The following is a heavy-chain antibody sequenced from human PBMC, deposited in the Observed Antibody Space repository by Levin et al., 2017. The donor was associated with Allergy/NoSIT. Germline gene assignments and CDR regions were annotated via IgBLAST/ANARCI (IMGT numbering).Heavy chain of an antibody. V-gene: IGHV3-30*04. CDR2: ISYDGSNK. CDR3: ARASKANYYGMDV. CDR1: GFTFSSYA. J-gene: IGHJ6*02. D-gene: IGHD2-2*01. Sequence: PGGSLRLSCAASGFTFSSYAMHWVRQAPGKGLEWVAVISYDGSNKYYADSVKGRFTISRDNSKNTLYLQMNSLRAEDTAVYYCARASKANYYGMDVWGQGTTVTVSS.